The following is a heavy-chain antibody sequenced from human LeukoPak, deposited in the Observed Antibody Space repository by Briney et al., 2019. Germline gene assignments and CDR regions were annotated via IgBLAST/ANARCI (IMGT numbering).Heavy chain of an antibody. CDR1: GYTFTDYY. CDR3: ARGVGSSWFDP. CDR2: INPNSGGA. V-gene: IGHV1-2*02. Sequence: ASVKVSRKASGYTFTDYYLHWVRRAPGQGLEWMGWINPNSGGANFALNFQGRVTMTRATSISTAYMELSRLTSDDTAVYYCARGVGSSWFDPWGQGTLVTVSS. D-gene: IGHD6-13*01. J-gene: IGHJ5*02.